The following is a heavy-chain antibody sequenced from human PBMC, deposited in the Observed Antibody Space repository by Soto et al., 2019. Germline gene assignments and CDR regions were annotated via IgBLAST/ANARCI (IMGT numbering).Heavy chain of an antibody. J-gene: IGHJ3*02. CDR3: ARWGEADAFDI. V-gene: IGHV3-9*01. CDR2: ISWNSGSI. CDR1: GFTFDDYA. D-gene: IGHD3-16*01. Sequence: EVQLVASGGGLVQPGRSLRLSCAASGFTFDDYAMHWVRQAPGKGLEWVSGISWNSGSIGYADSVKGRFTISRDNAKNSLYLQMNSLRAEDTALYYCARWGEADAFDIWGQGTMVTVSS.